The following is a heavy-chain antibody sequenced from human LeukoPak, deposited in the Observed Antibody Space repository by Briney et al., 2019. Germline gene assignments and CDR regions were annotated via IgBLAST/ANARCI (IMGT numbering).Heavy chain of an antibody. CDR3: ARGDYVWGSYRFNWFDP. CDR2: IIPIFGTA. CDR1: GGTFISYA. J-gene: IGHJ5*02. V-gene: IGHV1-69*13. D-gene: IGHD3-16*02. Sequence: ASVKVSCKASGGTFISYAISWVRQAPGQGLEWMGGIIPIFGTANYAQKFQGRVTITADESTSTAYMELSSLRSEDTAVYYCARGDYVWGSYRFNWFDPWGQGTLVTVSS.